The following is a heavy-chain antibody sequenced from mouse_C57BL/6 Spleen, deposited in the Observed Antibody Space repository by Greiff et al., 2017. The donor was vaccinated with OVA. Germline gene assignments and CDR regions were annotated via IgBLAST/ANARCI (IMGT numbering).Heavy chain of an antibody. Sequence: EVQLQQSGPELVKPGASVKISCKASGYTFTDYYMNWVKQSHGKSLEWIGDINPNNGGTSYNQKFTGKATLTVDKSSSTAYMELRSLTSEDSAVYYCARWGGYDPFAYWGQGTLVTVSA. D-gene: IGHD2-2*01. CDR3: ARWGGYDPFAY. CDR1: GYTFTDYY. CDR2: INPNNGGT. V-gene: IGHV1-26*01. J-gene: IGHJ3*01.